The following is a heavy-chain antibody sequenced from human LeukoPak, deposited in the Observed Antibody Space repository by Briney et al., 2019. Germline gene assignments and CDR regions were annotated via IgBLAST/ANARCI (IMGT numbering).Heavy chain of an antibody. J-gene: IGHJ6*02. CDR3: ARGGGLDV. Sequence: PGGSLRLSCAASGFTFSSSAMSWVRQVPGKGLEWVASINHNGNVNYYVDSVKGRFTISRDNAKNSLYLQMSNLRAEDTAVYFCARGGGLDVWGQGATVTVSS. CDR2: INHNGNVN. V-gene: IGHV3-7*03. CDR1: GFTFSSSA. D-gene: IGHD3-16*01.